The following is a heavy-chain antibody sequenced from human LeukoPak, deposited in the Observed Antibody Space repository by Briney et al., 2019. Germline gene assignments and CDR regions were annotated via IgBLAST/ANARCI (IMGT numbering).Heavy chain of an antibody. V-gene: IGHV3-30*04. Sequence: GGSLRLSCAASGFTFSSYAMHWVRQAPGKGLEWVAVISYDGSNKYYADSVKGRFTISRDNSKNTLYLQMNSLRAEDTAVYYCAREGEGYYDSSGLDYRGQGTLVTVSS. CDR1: GFTFSSYA. CDR2: ISYDGSNK. D-gene: IGHD3-22*01. CDR3: AREGEGYYDSSGLDY. J-gene: IGHJ4*02.